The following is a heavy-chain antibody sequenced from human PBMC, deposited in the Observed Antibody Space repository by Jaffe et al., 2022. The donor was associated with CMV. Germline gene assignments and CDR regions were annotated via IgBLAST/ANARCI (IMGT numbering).Heavy chain of an antibody. J-gene: IGHJ1*01. D-gene: IGHD2-21*02. CDR3: ARERYCGGDCYSWAEYFQH. CDR1: GYSFTSYW. Sequence: EVQLVQSGAEVKKPGESLRISCKGSGYSFTSYWISWVRQMPGKGLEWMGRIDPSDSYTNYSPSFQGHVTISADKSISTAYLQWSSLKASDTAMYYCARERYCGGDCYSWAEYFQHWGQGTLVTVSS. CDR2: IDPSDSYT. V-gene: IGHV5-10-1*03.